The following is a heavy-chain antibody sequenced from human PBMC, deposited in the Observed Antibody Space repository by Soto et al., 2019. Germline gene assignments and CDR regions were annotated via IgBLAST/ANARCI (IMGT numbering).Heavy chain of an antibody. J-gene: IGHJ6*02. CDR1: GFTFSSYA. D-gene: IGHD1-1*01. V-gene: IGHV3-30-3*01. CDR3: ARGNGGYYYYGMDV. CDR2: ISYDGSNK. Sequence: QVQLVESGGSVVQPGRSLRLSCAASGFTFSSYAMHWVRQAPGKGLEWVAVISYDGSNKYYADSVKGRFTISRDNSKNTLYLQMNSLRAEDTAVYYCARGNGGYYYYGMDVWGQGTTVTVSS.